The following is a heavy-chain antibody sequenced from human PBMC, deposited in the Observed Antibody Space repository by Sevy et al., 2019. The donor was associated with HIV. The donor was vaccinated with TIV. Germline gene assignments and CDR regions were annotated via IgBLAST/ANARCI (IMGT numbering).Heavy chain of an antibody. J-gene: IGHJ5*02. CDR1: GGSISSYY. CDR3: AREIRDIVVVVAATRRKPKYNWFDP. V-gene: IGHV4-4*07. Sequence: SETLSLTCTVSGGSISSYYWSWIRQPAGKGLEWIGRIYTSGSTNYNPSLKSRVTMSVDTSKNQFSLKLSSVTAADTAMYYCAREIRDIVVVVAATRRKPKYNWFDPWGQGTLVTVSS. CDR2: IYTSGST. D-gene: IGHD2-15*01.